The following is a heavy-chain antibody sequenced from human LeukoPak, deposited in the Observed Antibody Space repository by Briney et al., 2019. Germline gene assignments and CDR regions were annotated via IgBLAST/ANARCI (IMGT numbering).Heavy chain of an antibody. D-gene: IGHD6-19*01. CDR2: IIPIFGTA. CDR3: ARDLAGIAVAGTIAFDI. Sequence: GSSVKVSCKASGGTFSSHAISWVRQAPGQGLEWMGGIIPIFGTANYAQKFQGRVTITADKSTSTAYMELSSLRSEDTAVYYCARDLAGIAVAGTIAFDIWGQGTMVTVSS. V-gene: IGHV1-69*06. J-gene: IGHJ3*02. CDR1: GGTFSSHA.